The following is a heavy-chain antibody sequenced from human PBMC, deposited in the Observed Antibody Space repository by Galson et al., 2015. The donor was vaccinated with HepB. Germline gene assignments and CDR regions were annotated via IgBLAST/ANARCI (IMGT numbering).Heavy chain of an antibody. CDR3: ARDWGDGFNFPTLDS. D-gene: IGHD5-24*01. J-gene: IGHJ4*02. CDR2: ISFDGNSE. CDR1: GLTLSSHT. Sequence: SLRLSCADSGLTLSSHTMHWVRQAPGMGLEWLAIISFDGNSEFYADSVKGRFTVSRDNSKNTLYLQMNSLRRDDTGVYYCARDWGDGFNFPTLDSWGQGTLVTVSS. V-gene: IGHV3-30*04.